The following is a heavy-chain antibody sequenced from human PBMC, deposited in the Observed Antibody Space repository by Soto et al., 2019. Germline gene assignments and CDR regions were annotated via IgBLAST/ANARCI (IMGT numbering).Heavy chain of an antibody. CDR3: TISHSFYYDSSGPTLDY. V-gene: IGHV3-15*01. CDR1: GFTFSNAW. D-gene: IGHD3-22*01. Sequence: GGSLRLSCAASGFTFSNAWMSWVRQAPGKGLEWVGRIKSKTDGGTTDYAAPVKGRFTISRDDSKNTLYLQMNSLKTEDTAVYYGTISHSFYYDSSGPTLDYWGQGTLVTVSS. J-gene: IGHJ4*02. CDR2: IKSKTDGGTT.